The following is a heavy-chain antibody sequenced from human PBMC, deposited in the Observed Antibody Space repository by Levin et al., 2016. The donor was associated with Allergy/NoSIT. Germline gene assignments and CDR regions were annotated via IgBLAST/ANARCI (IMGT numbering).Heavy chain of an antibody. J-gene: IGHJ6*02. CDR1: GGSISSGGYY. D-gene: IGHD2-2*01. CDR2: IYYSGST. Sequence: SETLSLTCTVSGGSISSGGYYWSWIRQHPGKGLEWIGYIYYSGSTYYNPSLKSRVTISVDTSKNQFSLKLSSVTAADTAVYYCARVGVVVVPAATYYYGMDVWGQGTTVTVSS. V-gene: IGHV4-31*03. CDR3: ARVGVVVVPAATYYYGMDV.